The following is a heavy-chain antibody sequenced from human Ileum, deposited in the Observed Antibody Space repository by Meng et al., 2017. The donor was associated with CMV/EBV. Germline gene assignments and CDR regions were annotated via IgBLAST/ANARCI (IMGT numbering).Heavy chain of an antibody. Sequence: GESLKISCKGSGYSFTNYWIAWVRQLPGKGLEWMGIINPDDFEIRYSPSFQGQITVSADNSITTAYLQWSSVKASDTDMYYCARHYRGNNDYWGQGTLVTVSS. CDR1: GYSFTNYW. CDR3: ARHYRGNNDY. CDR2: INPDDFEI. J-gene: IGHJ4*02. V-gene: IGHV5-51*01. D-gene: IGHD1/OR15-1a*01.